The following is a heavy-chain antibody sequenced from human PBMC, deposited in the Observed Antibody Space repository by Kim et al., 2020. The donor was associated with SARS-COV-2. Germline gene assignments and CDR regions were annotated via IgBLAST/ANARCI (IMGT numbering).Heavy chain of an antibody. D-gene: IGHD2-15*01. J-gene: IGHJ4*02. CDR3: TTYSSGHSNY. Sequence: GGSLRLSCVASGFTFSNTWMSWVRQGPGKGLEWVGRINTITDGGKTDYAAPVKGRFTISRDDLKNTLYLDMSSLQTEDTAVYYCTTYSSGHSNYWGQGTLVTVSS. CDR1: GFTFSNTW. V-gene: IGHV3-15*05. CDR2: INTITDGGKT.